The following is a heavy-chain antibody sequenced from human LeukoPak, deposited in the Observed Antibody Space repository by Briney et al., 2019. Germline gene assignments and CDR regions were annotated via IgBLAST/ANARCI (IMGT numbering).Heavy chain of an antibody. J-gene: IGHJ5*02. CDR2: MNPNSGNT. CDR3: ARGAKRRNWFDP. CDR1: GYTFTSYD. V-gene: IGHV1-8*01. Sequence: ASVKVSCKASGYTFTSYDINWVRQATGQGLEWMGWMNPNSGNTGYAQKFQGRVTMTRNTSISTAYMELSSLRSEDTAAYYCARGAKRRNWFDPWGQGTLVTVSS.